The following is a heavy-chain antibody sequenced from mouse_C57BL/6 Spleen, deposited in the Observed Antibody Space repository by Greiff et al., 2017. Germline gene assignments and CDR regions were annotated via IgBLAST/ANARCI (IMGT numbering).Heavy chain of an antibody. J-gene: IGHJ3*01. CDR3: TRVYGNYEFAY. V-gene: IGHV3-6*01. CDR2: ISYDGSN. Sequence: EVKLQESGPGLVKPSQSLSLTCSVTGYSITSGYYWNWIRQFPGNKLEWMGYISYDGSNNYNPSLKNRISITRDTSKNQFFLKLNSVTTEDTATYCCTRVYGNYEFAYWGQGTLVTVSA. D-gene: IGHD2-1*01. CDR1: GYSITSGYY.